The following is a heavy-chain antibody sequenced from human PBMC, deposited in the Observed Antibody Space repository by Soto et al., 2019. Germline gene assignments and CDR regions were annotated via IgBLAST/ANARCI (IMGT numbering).Heavy chain of an antibody. J-gene: IGHJ4*02. D-gene: IGHD3-16*01. CDR3: ARRYDYVWGRYGYFDY. Sequence: AETLSLTCAFSGGSISSGGYSLSWIRQPPGKGLEWIGYIYHSGSTYYNPSLKSRVTISVDRSKNQFSLKLSSVTAADTAVYYCARRYDYVWGRYGYFDYWGQGTLVTVS. V-gene: IGHV4-30-2*01. CDR1: GGSISSGGYS. CDR2: IYHSGST.